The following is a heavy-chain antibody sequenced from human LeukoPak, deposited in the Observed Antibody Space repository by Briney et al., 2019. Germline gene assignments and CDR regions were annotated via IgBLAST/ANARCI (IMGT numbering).Heavy chain of an antibody. V-gene: IGHV4-39*01. Sequence: PSETLSLTCTVSGGSISSISNYWGWIRQPPGKGRGWIGSIYYSGSTYYNPSLKSRVTISVDTSKNQFSLKLSSVTAADTAVYYCSGVGEYYYYMDVWGKGTTVTVSS. CDR1: GGSISSISNY. CDR3: SGVGEYYYYMDV. CDR2: IYYSGST. D-gene: IGHD1-26*01. J-gene: IGHJ6*03.